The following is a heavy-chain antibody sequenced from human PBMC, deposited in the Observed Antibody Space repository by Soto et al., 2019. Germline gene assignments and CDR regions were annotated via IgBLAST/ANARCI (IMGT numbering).Heavy chain of an antibody. CDR3: ARLGLGYCSGGSCLQALYYFDY. CDR2: IKQDGSEK. CDR1: GFTFSSYW. Sequence: EVQLVESGGGLVQPGGSLRLSCAASGFTFSSYWMSWVRQAPGKGLEWVANIKQDGSEKYYVDSVKGRFTISRDNAKNSLYLQMNSLRAEDTAVYYCARLGLGYCSGGSCLQALYYFDYWGQGTLVNVSS. J-gene: IGHJ4*02. D-gene: IGHD2-15*01. V-gene: IGHV3-7*01.